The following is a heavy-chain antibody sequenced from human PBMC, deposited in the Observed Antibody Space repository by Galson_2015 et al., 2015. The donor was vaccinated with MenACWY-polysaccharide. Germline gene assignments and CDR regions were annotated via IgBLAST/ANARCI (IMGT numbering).Heavy chain of an antibody. CDR1: GYIFTSHN. V-gene: IGHV1-3*04. CDR2: INTGNGNT. J-gene: IGHJ4*02. D-gene: IGHD3-3*01. Sequence: SVKVSCKASGYIFTSHNMHWVRQAPGQGLEWLGWINTGNGNTKYSQNFQGRVTITSDTSASTAYMELSSLRSEDTAVYYCARVDLRSDGCFLIDYCGQGTLVTVSS. CDR3: ARVDLRSDGCFLIDY.